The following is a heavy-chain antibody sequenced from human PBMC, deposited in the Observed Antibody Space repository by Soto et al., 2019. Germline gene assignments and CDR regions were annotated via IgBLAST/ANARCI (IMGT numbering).Heavy chain of an antibody. CDR3: AGYWNHEYHYGMDV. V-gene: IGHV3-48*02. CDR1: GFTFSNYN. D-gene: IGHD1-1*01. J-gene: IGHJ6*02. CDR2: IITGGSTI. Sequence: GGSLRLSCSASGFTFSNYNMNWVRQAPGKGLDLVSYIITGGSTIYYSASVKGRFTSSTHNAKNTLYLQMHSLREEETPAYYCAGYWNHEYHYGMDVWGQVTTVTVS.